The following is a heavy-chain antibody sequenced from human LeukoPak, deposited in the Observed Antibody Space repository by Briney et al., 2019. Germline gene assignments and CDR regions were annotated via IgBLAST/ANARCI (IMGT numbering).Heavy chain of an antibody. CDR3: AKDMGYYYDSSGYRRGAFDI. CDR1: GFTFSSYG. Sequence: GESLRLSCAASGFTFSSYGMHWVRQAPGKGLEWVAVISYDGSNKYYADSVKGRFTISRDNSKNTLYLQMNSLRAEDTAVYYCAKDMGYYYDSSGYRRGAFDIWGQGTMVTVSS. D-gene: IGHD3-22*01. V-gene: IGHV3-30*18. J-gene: IGHJ3*02. CDR2: ISYDGSNK.